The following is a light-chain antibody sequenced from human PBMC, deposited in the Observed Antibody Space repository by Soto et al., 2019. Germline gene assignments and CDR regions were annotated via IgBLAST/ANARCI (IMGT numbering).Light chain of an antibody. J-gene: IGKJ3*01. CDR1: QSVLYSSNNKNY. V-gene: IGKV4-1*01. CDR2: WAS. Sequence: DIVMTQSPDSLAVSLGERATINCKSSQSVLYSSNNKNYLAWYQQKPGQPPKLLIYWASTRESGVPDRFSGSGSWTYFTLTISSLQAEDVAVYYCQQYYSTPPTFGPGTKVDIK. CDR3: QQYYSTPPT.